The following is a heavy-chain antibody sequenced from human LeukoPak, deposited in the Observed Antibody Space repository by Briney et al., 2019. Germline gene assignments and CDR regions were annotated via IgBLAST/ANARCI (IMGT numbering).Heavy chain of an antibody. V-gene: IGHV3-23*01. CDR1: GFTFSSYA. J-gene: IGHJ4*02. Sequence: GGSLRLSCAASGFTFSSYAMSWVRQAPGRGLEWVSAISGSGGSTYYADSVKGRFTISRDNSKNTLYLQMNSLRAGDTAVYYCAKGAYYDSSGPSNWGQGTLVTVSS. CDR2: ISGSGGST. CDR3: AKGAYYDSSGPSN. D-gene: IGHD3-22*01.